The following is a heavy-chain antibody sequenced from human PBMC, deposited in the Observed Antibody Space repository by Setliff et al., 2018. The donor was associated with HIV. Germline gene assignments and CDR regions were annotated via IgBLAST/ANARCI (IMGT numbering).Heavy chain of an antibody. D-gene: IGHD3-16*01. CDR1: GGSFSGYY. CDR2: IFHSGNT. CDR3: ARRTIWGDAFDI. Sequence: PSETLSLTCAVYGGSFSGYYWSWIRQPPGKGLEWIGNIFHSGNTDQNPSLKSRVTMSVETSENQFSLRLNSVTAADTAVYYCARRTIWGDAFDIWGRGTMVTVSS. J-gene: IGHJ3*02. V-gene: IGHV4-34*12.